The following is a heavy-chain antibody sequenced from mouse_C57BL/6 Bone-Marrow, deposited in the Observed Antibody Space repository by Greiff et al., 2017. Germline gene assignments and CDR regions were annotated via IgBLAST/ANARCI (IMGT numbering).Heavy chain of an antibody. CDR3: ARESYSNYDWYFDV. CDR1: GFSLTSYG. J-gene: IGHJ1*03. CDR2: IWSGGST. V-gene: IGHV2-2*01. D-gene: IGHD2-5*01. Sequence: VQVVESGPGLVQPSQSLSITCTVSGFSLTSYGVHWVRQSPGKGLEWLGVIWSGGSTDYNAAFISRLSISKDNSKSQVFFKMNSLQADDTAIYYCARESYSNYDWYFDVWGTGTTVTVSS.